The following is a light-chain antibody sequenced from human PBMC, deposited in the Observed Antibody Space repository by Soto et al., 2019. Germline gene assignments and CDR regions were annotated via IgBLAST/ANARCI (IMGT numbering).Light chain of an antibody. Sequence: QSALTQPPSASGSPGQSVTISCTGTSSDVGGYKYVSWYQQHPGKAPKVLIYEVNKRPSGVPDRFSGSKSGNTASLTVSGLQAEDEADYYCSSYAGNNNVVFGGGTQLTVL. CDR1: SSDVGGYKY. J-gene: IGLJ3*02. V-gene: IGLV2-8*01. CDR3: SSYAGNNNVV. CDR2: EVN.